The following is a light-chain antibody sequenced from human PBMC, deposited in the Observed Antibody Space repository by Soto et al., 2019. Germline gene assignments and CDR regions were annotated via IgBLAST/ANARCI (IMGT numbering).Light chain of an antibody. CDR2: GVS. J-gene: IGLJ1*01. CDR1: RSDVGSYNY. V-gene: IGLV2-14*01. CDR3: NSYAGTSYV. Sequence: QPVLTQPASVSGSPGQSITISCTGTRSDVGSYNYVSWYQQYPGKAPKLIIYGVSNRPSGVSNRFSGSKSGNTASLTISGLQAEDEADYYCNSYAGTSYVFGTGTKLTVL.